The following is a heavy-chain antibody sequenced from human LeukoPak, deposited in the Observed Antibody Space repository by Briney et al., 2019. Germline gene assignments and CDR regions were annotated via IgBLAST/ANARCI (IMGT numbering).Heavy chain of an antibody. V-gene: IGHV3-7*01. CDR2: INQDGSLK. D-gene: IGHD3-10*02. CDR1: GFTLSTSW. CDR3: AELGITMIGGV. J-gene: IGHJ6*04. Sequence: TGGSLRLSCTASGFTLSTSWMSWVRQAPGRGLEWVASINQDGSLKHYVDSVKGRFTISRDNAKNSLYLQMNSLRAEDTAVYYCAELGITMIGGVWGKGTTVTISS.